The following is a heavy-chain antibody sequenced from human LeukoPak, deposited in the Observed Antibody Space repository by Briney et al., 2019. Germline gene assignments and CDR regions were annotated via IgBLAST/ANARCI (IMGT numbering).Heavy chain of an antibody. CDR2: IYTSGST. V-gene: IGHV4-61*02. CDR3: AREEYSSSPRPDWFDP. Sequence: KASETLSLTGTGSGGSISSGSYYWSWIRQPAGKGLEWIGRIYTSGSTNYNPSLKSRVTISVDTSKNQFSLKLSSVTAADTAVYYCAREEYSSSPRPDWFDPWGQGTLVTVSS. J-gene: IGHJ5*02. D-gene: IGHD6-6*01. CDR1: GGSISSGSYY.